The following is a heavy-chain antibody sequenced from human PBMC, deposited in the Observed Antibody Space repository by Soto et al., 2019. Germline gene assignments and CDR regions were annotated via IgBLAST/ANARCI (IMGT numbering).Heavy chain of an antibody. D-gene: IGHD2-2*02. CDR3: AREYTAWPLAYGLDV. V-gene: IGHV3-21*01. J-gene: IGHJ6*02. Sequence: PGGSLRLSCVGSGFTFSTYSXNWVRQAPGKGLEWVSSISSRSDIYYADSVKGRFTISRDNAKNSVSLQMNSLRAEDTAVYYCAREYTAWPLAYGLDVWGQGTTVTVSS. CDR2: ISSRSDI. CDR1: GFTFSTYS.